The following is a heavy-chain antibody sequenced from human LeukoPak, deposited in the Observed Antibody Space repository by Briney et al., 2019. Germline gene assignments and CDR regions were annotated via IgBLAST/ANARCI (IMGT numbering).Heavy chain of an antibody. CDR3: AREDYSNAAQY. CDR2: ISAGGTYI. J-gene: IGHJ4*02. D-gene: IGHD4-11*01. CDR1: GFIFISYC. V-gene: IGHV3-21*01. Sequence: GGSLRLSCAASGFIFISYCINWVRQAPGKGLEWVSSISAGGTYIFYADSVKGRFTISRDNAKNSLYLQMNSLRAEDTAVYYCAREDYSNAAQYCGQGTLVTVSS.